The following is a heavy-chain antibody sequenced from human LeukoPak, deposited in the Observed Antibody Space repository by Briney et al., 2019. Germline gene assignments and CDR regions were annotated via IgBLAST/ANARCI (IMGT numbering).Heavy chain of an antibody. Sequence: SSETLSLTCAVYGGSFSGYYWSWIRQPPGKGLEWIGEIKHSGSTNYNPSLKSRVTISVDTSKNQFSLKLSSVTAADTAVYYCARVNYDFWSVIDPWGQGTLVTVSS. CDR3: ARVNYDFWSVIDP. J-gene: IGHJ5*02. CDR1: GGSFSGYY. D-gene: IGHD3-3*01. CDR2: IKHSGST. V-gene: IGHV4-34*01.